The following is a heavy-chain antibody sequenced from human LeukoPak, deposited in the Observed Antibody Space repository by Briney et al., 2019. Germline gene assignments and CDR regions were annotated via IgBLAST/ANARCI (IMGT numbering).Heavy chain of an antibody. Sequence: SETLSLTCTVSGDSISSGGQYWSWVRQSPGRGLEWIGCIHQRGSLHYTPSLKSRATISVDRSKNQFSLKLSSVTAADTAVYYCARVRVAAAYLDYWGQGTLVTVSS. D-gene: IGHD6-13*01. CDR2: IHQRGSL. J-gene: IGHJ4*02. V-gene: IGHV4-30-2*06. CDR3: ARVRVAAAYLDY. CDR1: GDSISSGGQY.